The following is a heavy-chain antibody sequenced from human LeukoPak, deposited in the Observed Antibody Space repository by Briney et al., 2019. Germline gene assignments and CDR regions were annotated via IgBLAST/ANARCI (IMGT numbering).Heavy chain of an antibody. CDR3: VGQIAVAGHFDY. V-gene: IGHV5-51*01. J-gene: IGHJ4*02. CDR1: GYRFTSYW. CDR2: IYPGDSDT. D-gene: IGHD6-13*01. Sequence: GEXLKXSFKGSGYRFTSYWIGWVRQMPGKGLEXMGIIYPGDSDTRYSPSFQGQVTISADKSISTAYLQWSSLKATDTAMYYCVGQIAVAGHFDYWGQGTLVTVSS.